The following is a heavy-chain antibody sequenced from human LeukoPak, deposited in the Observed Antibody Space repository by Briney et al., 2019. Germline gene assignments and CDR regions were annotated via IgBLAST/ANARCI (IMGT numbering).Heavy chain of an antibody. Sequence: SETLSLTCTVAGGSISGYYWRWIRQPAGKGLEWIGRIYTSGSSKYTPSLKSRVTISVDTSKEQFSLNLSSVTAADTAVYYCAREDASGSPYAFDIWGQGTLVTVSS. CDR1: GGSISGYY. CDR3: AREDASGSPYAFDI. J-gene: IGHJ3*02. D-gene: IGHD3-10*01. CDR2: IYTSGSS. V-gene: IGHV4-4*07.